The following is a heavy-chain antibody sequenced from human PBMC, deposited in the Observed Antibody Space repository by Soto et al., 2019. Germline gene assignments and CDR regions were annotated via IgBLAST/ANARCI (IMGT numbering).Heavy chain of an antibody. CDR2: ISSSSGII. D-gene: IGHD4-17*01. CDR3: AKMVTTYYYYMDV. V-gene: IGHV3-48*01. CDR1: GFTFGSFS. Sequence: VHLVESGGGLVQPGGSLRLSCAASGFTFGSFSMNWVRQAPGKGLEWVSYISSSSGIIYYADSVKGRFTISRDNAKNSLYLQMNSLRAEDTAVYFCAKMVTTYYYYMDVWGKGTTVTVSS. J-gene: IGHJ6*03.